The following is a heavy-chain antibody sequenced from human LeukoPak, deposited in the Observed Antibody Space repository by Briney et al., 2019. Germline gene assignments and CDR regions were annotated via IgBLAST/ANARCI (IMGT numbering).Heavy chain of an antibody. V-gene: IGHV1-2*02. D-gene: IGHD5-18*01. CDR1: GYTFTGYY. J-gene: IGHJ4*02. CDR2: INPNSGGT. CDR3: ASLNTAIREYYFDY. Sequence: ASVKVSCKASGYTFTGYYMHWVRQAPGQGLEWMGWINPNSGGTNYAQKFQGGVTMTRDTSISTAYMELSRLRSDDTAVYYCASLNTAIREYYFDYWGQGTLVTVSS.